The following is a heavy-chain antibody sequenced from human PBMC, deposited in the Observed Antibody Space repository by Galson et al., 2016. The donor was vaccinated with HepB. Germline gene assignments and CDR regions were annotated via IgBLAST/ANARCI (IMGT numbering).Heavy chain of an antibody. J-gene: IGHJ6*02. V-gene: IGHV1-2*06. Sequence: SVKVSCKASGNTFTGYYVHWVRQAPGQGLEWMGRINPNSGGTNFAQKFQGRVTMTRDTSISTAYMEVRGLTSDDTAVYYCARVEGGYEKDCYAMGGWGQGTTVTVSS. D-gene: IGHD5-12*01. CDR3: ARVEGGYEKDCYAMGG. CDR1: GNTFTGYY. CDR2: INPNSGGT.